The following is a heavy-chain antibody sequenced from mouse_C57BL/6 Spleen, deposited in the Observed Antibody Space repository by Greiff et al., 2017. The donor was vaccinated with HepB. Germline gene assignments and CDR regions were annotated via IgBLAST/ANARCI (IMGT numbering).Heavy chain of an antibody. D-gene: IGHD1-1*01. CDR2: INPYNGDT. CDR3: ARVDTTVVFDY. CDR1: GYSFTGYF. Sequence: EVQLQQSGPELVKPGDSVKISCKASGYSFTGYFMNWVMQSHGKSLEWIGRINPYNGDTFYNQKFKGKATLTVAKSSSPAHLELRSLTSDVSAVYYCARVDTTVVFDYWGQGTTLTVSS. J-gene: IGHJ2*01. V-gene: IGHV1-20*01.